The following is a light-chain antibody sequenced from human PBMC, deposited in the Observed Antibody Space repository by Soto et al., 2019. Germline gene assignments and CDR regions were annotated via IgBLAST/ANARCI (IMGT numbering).Light chain of an antibody. CDR3: EQRSNWPLS. J-gene: IGKJ5*01. CDR1: QSVSSY. V-gene: IGKV3-11*01. Sequence: EVVLTQSPATLSLSPGERATLSCRASQSVSSYLVWYQQKPGQAPRLLIYDASNRATGIPARFSGSGSGTAFTITISSLEPEDSAVYNCEQRSNWPLSFGEGTRLEIK. CDR2: DAS.